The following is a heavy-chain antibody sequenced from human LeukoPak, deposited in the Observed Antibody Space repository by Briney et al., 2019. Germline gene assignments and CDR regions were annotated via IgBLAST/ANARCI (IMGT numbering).Heavy chain of an antibody. V-gene: IGHV3-23*01. J-gene: IGHJ4*02. CDR3: ARDFPCSSTSCYSRDYFDY. CDR2: ISGSGGST. CDR1: GFTFSSYA. D-gene: IGHD2-2*02. Sequence: GGSLRLSCAASGFTFSSYAMSWVRQAPGKGLEWVSAISGSGGSTYYADSVKGRFTISRDNSKNTLYLQMNSLRAEDTAVYYCARDFPCSSTSCYSRDYFDYWGQGTLVTVSS.